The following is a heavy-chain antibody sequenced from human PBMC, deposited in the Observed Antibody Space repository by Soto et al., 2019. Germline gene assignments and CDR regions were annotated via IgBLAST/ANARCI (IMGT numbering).Heavy chain of an antibody. CDR2: INQDGSEK. Sequence: GGSMRLSCAASGFVFRSYWMSWVRQAPGKGLEWVANINQDGSEKYYVDSVRGRFIISRDNAENSLYLQMNSLRAEDTALYYCARDGVAAGLYLDNWGQGTLVTVS. D-gene: IGHD6-19*01. V-gene: IGHV3-7*01. CDR3: ARDGVAAGLYLDN. J-gene: IGHJ4*02. CDR1: GFVFRSYW.